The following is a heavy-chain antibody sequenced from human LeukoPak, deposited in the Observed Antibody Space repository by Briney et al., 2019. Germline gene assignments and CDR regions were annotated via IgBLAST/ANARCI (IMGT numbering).Heavy chain of an antibody. CDR1: GYIFTNYY. CDR3: AREESGGYSDY. Sequence: ASVKVSCKASGYIFTNYYMHWVRQAPGQGLEWLGLISPTGSSTNYAQKFRGRVTMTRDTSTTTVYMELSSLRSEDTAVYYCAREESGGYSDYWGQGTLATVSS. D-gene: IGHD2-8*02. V-gene: IGHV1-46*01. J-gene: IGHJ4*02. CDR2: ISPTGSST.